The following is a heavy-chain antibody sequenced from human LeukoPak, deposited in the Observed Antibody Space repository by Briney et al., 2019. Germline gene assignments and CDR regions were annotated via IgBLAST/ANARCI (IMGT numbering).Heavy chain of an antibody. V-gene: IGHV5-51*01. CDR3: ARADYGDSTAAY. CDR2: IYPCDPDT. Sequence: GESLKISCYGSGYSITSYWSGWVRQMAGKGLEWMGIIYPCDPDTRYSASFQGQVTLSADQSISTAYLQWSSLQASESAMYYCARADYGDSTAAYWGQGSLVTVSS. D-gene: IGHD4-17*01. CDR1: GYSITSYW. J-gene: IGHJ4*02.